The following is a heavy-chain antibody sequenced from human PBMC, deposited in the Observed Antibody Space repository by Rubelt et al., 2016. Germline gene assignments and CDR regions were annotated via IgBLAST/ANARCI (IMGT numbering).Heavy chain of an antibody. D-gene: IGHD4-11*01. V-gene: IGHV1-69*01. J-gene: IGHJ4*02. Sequence: QVQLVQSGAEVKKPGSSVKVSCKASGGTFSSYAISWVRQAPGQGLEWMGGIIPIFGTANYAQKFQGRVTITADESTSTAYMELSSLRYEETAVYYCASSDDYSSYFDYWGQGTLVTVSA. CDR3: ASSDDYSSYFDY. CDR1: GGTFSSYA. CDR2: IIPIFGTA.